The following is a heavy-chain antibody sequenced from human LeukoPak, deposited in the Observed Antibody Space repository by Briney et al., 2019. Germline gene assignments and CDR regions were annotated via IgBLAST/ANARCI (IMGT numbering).Heavy chain of an antibody. V-gene: IGHV1-2*02. CDR2: INANNGAT. D-gene: IGHD3-22*01. CDR1: GYTFTGHY. CDR3: ARDQNYYDTNTYYGIDC. Sequence: ASVKVSCKTSGYTFTGHYIHWVRRAPGQGLEWMGWINANNGATHCAQKFQDRVTMTRDTSISTAYMELIRLTSDDTAVYYCARDQNYYDTNTYYGIDCWGQGSLVTVSS. J-gene: IGHJ4*02.